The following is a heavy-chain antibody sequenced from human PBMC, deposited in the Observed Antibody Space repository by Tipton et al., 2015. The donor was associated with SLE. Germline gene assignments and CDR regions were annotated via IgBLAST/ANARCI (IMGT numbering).Heavy chain of an antibody. J-gene: IGHJ6*02. CDR1: GFTFDDYA. D-gene: IGHD5-18*01. CDR3: AKDLVGSGYSYGSWGMDV. V-gene: IGHV3-43D*04. CDR2: ISWDGGST. Sequence: SLRLSCAASGFTFDDYAMHWVRQAPGKGLEWVSLISWDGGSTYYADSVKGRFTISRDNSKNSLYLQMNSLRAEDTALYYCAKDLVGSGYSYGSWGMDVWGQGTAVTVSS.